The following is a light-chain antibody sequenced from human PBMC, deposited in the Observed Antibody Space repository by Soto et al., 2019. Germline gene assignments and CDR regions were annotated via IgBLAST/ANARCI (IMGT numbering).Light chain of an antibody. Sequence: DIVMTQSPDSLAMSLGERATINCKSSQSLLLSSNNKKLLAWYQQKPGQPPKLLINWASTRESGVPDRFSGSASETDFTLTISSLQAEDVAVYYCPQYRYDPLTFGPGTNVDI. CDR3: PQYRYDPLT. J-gene: IGKJ3*01. V-gene: IGKV4-1*01. CDR1: QSLLLSSNNKKL. CDR2: WAS.